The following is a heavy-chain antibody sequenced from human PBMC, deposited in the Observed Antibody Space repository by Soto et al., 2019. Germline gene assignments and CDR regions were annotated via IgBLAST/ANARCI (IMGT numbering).Heavy chain of an antibody. V-gene: IGHV2-5*02. J-gene: IGHJ4*02. Sequence: QITLKESGPPLVKPTQTLTLTCTFSGFSLSTNTVGVGWIRQPPGKALEWLALIYWDDHKRYSPSLKSRLTITKDTTKNQVVRTITNMDPVDTATYYRAPRLPNIGPFDYWGQGTLVTVSS. D-gene: IGHD5-12*01. CDR3: APRLPNIGPFDY. CDR2: IYWDDHK. CDR1: GFSLSTNTVG.